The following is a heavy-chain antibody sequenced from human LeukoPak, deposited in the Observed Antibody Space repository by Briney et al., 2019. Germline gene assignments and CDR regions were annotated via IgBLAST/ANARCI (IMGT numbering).Heavy chain of an antibody. Sequence: ASVKVSCKASGGTFSSYAISWVRQAPGQGLEWMGGIIPIFGTANYAQKFQGRVTITADESTSTAYMELSSLRSEDTAVYYCARDRNVPYYYYMDVWGKGATVTVSS. CDR2: IIPIFGTA. CDR1: GGTFSSYA. J-gene: IGHJ6*03. CDR3: ARDRNVPYYYYMDV. V-gene: IGHV1-69*13. D-gene: IGHD1-1*01.